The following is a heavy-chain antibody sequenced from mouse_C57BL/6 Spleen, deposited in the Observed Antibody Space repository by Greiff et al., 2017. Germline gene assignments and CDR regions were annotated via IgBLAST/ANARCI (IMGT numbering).Heavy chain of an antibody. CDR1: GFNITDYY. D-gene: IGHD2-2*01. J-gene: IGHJ1*03. CDR2: IDPEDGDT. V-gene: IGHV14-1*01. Sequence: VQLQQSGAELVRPGASVKLSCTASGFNITDYYMHWVKQRPEQGLEWIGRIDPEDGDTEYAPKFQGKATMTADTSSNTAYLQLSSLTSEDTAVYYCTSTMVTTGYFDVWGTGTTVTVSS. CDR3: TSTMVTTGYFDV.